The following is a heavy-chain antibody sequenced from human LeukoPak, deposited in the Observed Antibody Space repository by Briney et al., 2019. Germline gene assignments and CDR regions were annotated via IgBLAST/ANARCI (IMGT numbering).Heavy chain of an antibody. CDR2: IYHSGST. Sequence: SETLSLTCTVSGYSISSGYYWGWIRQPPGKGLEWIGSIYHSGSTYYNPSLKSRVTISVDTSKNQFSLKLSSVTAADTAVYYCARLTGYDWESSYDYWGQGTLVTVSS. D-gene: IGHD5-12*01. CDR3: ARLTGYDWESSYDY. CDR1: GYSISSGYY. V-gene: IGHV4-38-2*02. J-gene: IGHJ4*02.